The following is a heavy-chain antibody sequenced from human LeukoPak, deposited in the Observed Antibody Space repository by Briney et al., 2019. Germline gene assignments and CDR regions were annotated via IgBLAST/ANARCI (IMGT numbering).Heavy chain of an antibody. D-gene: IGHD6-13*01. CDR1: GFTFNIYW. Sequence: GGSLRLSCATSGFTFNIYWMQWVRQVPGKGLVWVSRIDSNGGGATYADSVKGRFTTSRDNGNNTMYLQMNSLRAEDTAIYYCARAKYSSRWSLDYLGQGALVTVSS. CDR2: IDSNGGGA. CDR3: ARAKYSSRWSLDY. J-gene: IGHJ4*02. V-gene: IGHV3-74*03.